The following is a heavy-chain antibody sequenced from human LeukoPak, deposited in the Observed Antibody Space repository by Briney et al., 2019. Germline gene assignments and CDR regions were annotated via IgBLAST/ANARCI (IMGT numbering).Heavy chain of an antibody. Sequence: PGGSLRLSCAASGFTFSTYSMRWVRQAPGKGLEWVAVISSDGRNIYYADSVKGRFTISRENSKNTLYLQMNSLRAEDMAVYYCARDRIMPSAGEPFDYWGQGTLVTVSS. CDR1: GFTFSTYS. D-gene: IGHD3-16*01. J-gene: IGHJ4*02. CDR2: ISSDGRNI. V-gene: IGHV3-30-3*01. CDR3: ARDRIMPSAGEPFDY.